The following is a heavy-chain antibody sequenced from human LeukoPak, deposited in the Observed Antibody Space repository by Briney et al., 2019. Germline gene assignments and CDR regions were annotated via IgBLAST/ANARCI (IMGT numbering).Heavy chain of an antibody. CDR1: GGSISSYY. D-gene: IGHD5-18*01. Sequence: SETLSLTCTVSGGSISSYYWSWIRQPPGKGLEWIGYIYYSGSTNYNPSLKSRGTISVDTSKNQFSLKLSSVTAADTAVYYCARALQQLWVDYWGQGTLVTVSS. CDR3: ARALQQLWVDY. V-gene: IGHV4-59*01. J-gene: IGHJ4*02. CDR2: IYYSGST.